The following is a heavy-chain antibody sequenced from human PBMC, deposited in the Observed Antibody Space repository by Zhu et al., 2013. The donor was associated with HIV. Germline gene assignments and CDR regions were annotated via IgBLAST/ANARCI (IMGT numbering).Heavy chain of an antibody. J-gene: IGHJ6*03. CDR3: ATSGYCSSSTCYRKYFYMDV. D-gene: IGHD2-2*02. V-gene: IGHV1-69*06. CDR2: IIPRLGTT. CDR1: EDTFNSHA. Sequence: QVQLVQSGAEVKKPGSSVKVFCQASEDTFNSHAISWVRQAPGQGLAWMGGIIPRLGTTNYAQKFQARLRLTADTSISTAYMDLSSLRSDDTAVYYCATSGYCSSSTCYRKYFYMDVWGKGTTVTVSS.